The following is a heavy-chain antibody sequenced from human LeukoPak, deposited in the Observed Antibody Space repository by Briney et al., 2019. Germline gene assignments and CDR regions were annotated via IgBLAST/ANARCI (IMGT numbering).Heavy chain of an antibody. CDR1: GGSFSGYY. D-gene: IGHD2-2*01. Sequence: PSETLSLTCAVYGGSFSGYYWSWIRQPPGKGLEWIGEINHSGSTNYNPSLKSRVTISVDTSKNQFSLKLSSVIAADTAVYYCALGGYCSSTSCTDAFDIWGQGTMVTVSS. V-gene: IGHV4-34*01. CDR3: ALGGYCSSTSCTDAFDI. CDR2: INHSGST. J-gene: IGHJ3*02.